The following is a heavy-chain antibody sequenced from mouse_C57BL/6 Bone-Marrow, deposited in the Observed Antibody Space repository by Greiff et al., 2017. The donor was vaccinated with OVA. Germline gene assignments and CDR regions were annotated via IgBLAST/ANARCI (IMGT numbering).Heavy chain of an antibody. V-gene: IGHV1-64*01. Sequence: QVQLQQSGAELVKPGASVKLSCKASGYTFTSYWMHWVKQRPGQGLEWIGMIHPNSGSTNYNEKFKSKATLTVDKSSSTAYMQLSSLTSEDSAVYYCARSGFFYGQRYWGQGTTLTVSS. D-gene: IGHD1-1*01. J-gene: IGHJ2*01. CDR3: ARSGFFYGQRY. CDR1: GYTFTSYW. CDR2: IHPNSGST.